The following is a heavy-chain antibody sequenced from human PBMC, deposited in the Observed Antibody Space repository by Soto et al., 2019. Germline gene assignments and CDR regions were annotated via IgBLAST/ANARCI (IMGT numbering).Heavy chain of an antibody. V-gene: IGHV1-24*01. CDR2: YDPEDDDI. CDR1: GYTITELS. D-gene: IGHD3-22*01. Sequence: ASVKVSCKVPGYTITELSMHWVRQAPGKGLEWMGGYDPEDDDIVYAQKFQGRVTMTEDTSTDTAYMELRSLRFDDTAVYYCATTPYSSDYQFDSWGQGTQVTVSS. CDR3: ATTPYSSDYQFDS. J-gene: IGHJ4*02.